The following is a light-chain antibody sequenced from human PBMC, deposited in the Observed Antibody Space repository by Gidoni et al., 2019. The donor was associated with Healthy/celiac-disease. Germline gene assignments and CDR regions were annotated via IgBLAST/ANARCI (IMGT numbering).Light chain of an antibody. CDR3: QSYDSSLSAVV. CDR1: SSNIGAGYD. CDR2: GNS. Sequence: SVLTQPPSVSGAPGQRVTISCTGSSSNIGAGYDVHWYQQLPGTAPKLLIYGNSNRPSVVPDRFSGSKSGTSASLAITGLQAEDEADYYCQSYDSSLSAVVFGGGTKLTVL. V-gene: IGLV1-40*01. J-gene: IGLJ2*01.